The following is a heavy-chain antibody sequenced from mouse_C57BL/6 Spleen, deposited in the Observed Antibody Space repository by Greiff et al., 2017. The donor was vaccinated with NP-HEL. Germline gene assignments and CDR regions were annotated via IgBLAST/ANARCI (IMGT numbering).Heavy chain of an antibody. CDR1: GYTFTDYY. CDR2: INPNNGGT. D-gene: IGHD2-4*01. V-gene: IGHV1-26*01. J-gene: IGHJ2*01. CDR3: ARYDYDEAY. Sequence: EVQLQQSGPELVKPGASVKISCKASGYTFTDYYMNWVKQSHGKSLEWIGDINPNNGGTSYNQKFKGKATLTVDKSSSTAYMELRSLTSEDSAVYYCARYDYDEAYWGQGTTLTVSS.